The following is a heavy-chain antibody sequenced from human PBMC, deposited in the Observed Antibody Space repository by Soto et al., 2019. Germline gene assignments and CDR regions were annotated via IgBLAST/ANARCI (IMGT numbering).Heavy chain of an antibody. Sequence: SVNLSCKVSGGNFSSYAISCVRQAPEQGLEWMGGIIPMVGTSNYAQKFQGRVTITADEYTSTAYMELSSLRSEDTAVYYCARVPYYDTLTGPYKYYGREVSGKGNTLIVSS. CDR2: IIPMVGTS. J-gene: IGHJ6*04. D-gene: IGHD3-9*01. V-gene: IGHV1-69*01. CDR3: ARVPYYDTLTGPYKYYGREV. CDR1: GGNFSSYA.